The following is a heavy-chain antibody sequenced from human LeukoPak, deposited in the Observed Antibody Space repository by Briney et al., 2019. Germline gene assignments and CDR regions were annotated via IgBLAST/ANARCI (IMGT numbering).Heavy chain of an antibody. V-gene: IGHV4-34*01. J-gene: IGHJ4*02. Sequence: PSETLSLTCAVYGGSFSGYYWSWIRQPPGKGLEWIGEINHSGSTNYNPSLKSRVTISVDTSKNQFSLKLSSVTAADTAAYYCARDGSSSWFWIFDYWGQGTLVTVSS. CDR1: GGSFSGYY. D-gene: IGHD6-13*01. CDR3: ARDGSSSWFWIFDY. CDR2: INHSGST.